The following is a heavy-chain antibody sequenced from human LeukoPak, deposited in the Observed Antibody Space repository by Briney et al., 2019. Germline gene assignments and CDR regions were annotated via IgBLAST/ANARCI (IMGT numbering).Heavy chain of an antibody. CDR2: ISYDGSNK. V-gene: IGHV3-30*18. D-gene: IGHD3-10*01. J-gene: IGHJ4*02. CDR1: GFTFSSYG. Sequence: GGSLRLSCAASGFTFSSYGMHWVRQAPGKGLEWVAIISYDGSNKFYADSVKGRFTISRDNSKNTLYLQMNSLRAEDTAVYYCAKSPGVLLWFGSFDYWGQGTLVTVSS. CDR3: AKSPGVLLWFGSFDY.